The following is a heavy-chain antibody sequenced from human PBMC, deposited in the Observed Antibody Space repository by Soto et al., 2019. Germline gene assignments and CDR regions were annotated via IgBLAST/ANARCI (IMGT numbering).Heavy chain of an antibody. Sequence: EVQLLESGGHLVQPGGSLRLSCAASGFSFSAYTMNWVRQAPGKGPEWVSTVIGADDSTYYADSVRGRFTVARDKSKNMVFLQMNSLRVEDTGVDYCAKDRHPDGIWYYDYWGQGTLVTVSS. V-gene: IGHV3-23*01. J-gene: IGHJ4*02. CDR3: AKDRHPDGIWYYDY. CDR2: VIGADDST. D-gene: IGHD1-20*01. CDR1: GFSFSAYT.